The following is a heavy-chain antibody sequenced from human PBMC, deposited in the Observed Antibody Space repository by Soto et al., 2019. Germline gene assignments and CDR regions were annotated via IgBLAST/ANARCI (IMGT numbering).Heavy chain of an antibody. Sequence: QVQLVESGGGVVQPGRSLRLSCAASGFTFSSYGMHWVRQAPGKGLEWVAVIWYDGSNKYYADSVKGRFTISRDNSKNTLYLRMNSLRAEDTAVYYCARDASSTTGDYAGAAGSFHIWGQGTMVTVSS. D-gene: IGHD4-17*01. J-gene: IGHJ3*02. V-gene: IGHV3-33*01. CDR1: GFTFSSYG. CDR2: IWYDGSNK. CDR3: ARDASSTTGDYAGAAGSFHI.